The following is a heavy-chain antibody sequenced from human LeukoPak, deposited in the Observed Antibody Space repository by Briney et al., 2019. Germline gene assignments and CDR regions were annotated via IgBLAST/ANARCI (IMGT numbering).Heavy chain of an antibody. CDR3: AKIVRRGPFDY. V-gene: IGHV4-39*07. CDR2: IYYSGST. J-gene: IGHJ4*02. D-gene: IGHD2/OR15-2a*01. CDR1: GGSISSSSYY. Sequence: PSETLSLTCTVSGGSISSSSYYWGWIRQPPGKGLEWIGSIYYSGSTYYNPSLKSRLTISLDTSKNQFSLKLSSVTAADTAVYYCAKIVRRGPFDYWGQGTLVTVSS.